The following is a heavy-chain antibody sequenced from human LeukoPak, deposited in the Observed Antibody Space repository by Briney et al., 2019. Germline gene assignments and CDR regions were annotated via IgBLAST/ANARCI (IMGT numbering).Heavy chain of an antibody. V-gene: IGHV4-31*03. CDR1: GGSISSGGYY. CDR2: IYYSGST. D-gene: IGHD6-13*01. CDR3: AREERGSSWFIDY. Sequence: SQTLPLTCTVSGGSISSGGYYWSWIRQPPGKGLEGIGYIYYSGSTYYNPSLQSRVTISVDTSKNQFSLKLSSVTAADTAVYYCAREERGSSWFIDYWGQGTLVTVSS. J-gene: IGHJ4*02.